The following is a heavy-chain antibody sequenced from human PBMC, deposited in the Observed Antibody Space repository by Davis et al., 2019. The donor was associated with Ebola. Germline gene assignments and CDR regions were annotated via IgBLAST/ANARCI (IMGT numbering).Heavy chain of an antibody. CDR1: GFTFSSYA. J-gene: IGHJ4*02. CDR2: ISYDGSNK. D-gene: IGHD3-3*01. Sequence: GESLKISCAASGFTFSSYAMHWVRQAPGKGLEWVAVISYDGSNKYYADSVKGRFTISRDNSKNTLYLQMNSLRAEDTAVYYCAKDPSRITIFGVVIGPRSYFDYWSQGTLVTVSS. V-gene: IGHV3-30-3*01. CDR3: AKDPSRITIFGVVIGPRSYFDY.